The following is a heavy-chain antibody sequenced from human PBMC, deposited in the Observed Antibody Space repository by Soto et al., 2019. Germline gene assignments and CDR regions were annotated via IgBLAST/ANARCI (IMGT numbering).Heavy chain of an antibody. D-gene: IGHD3-22*01. Sequence: PSETLSLTCNVSGGSIDRSNYYWDWLRQPPGKGLEWIGTTYYNGNAYYNPSLRSRVSMSVDTSKNQFSLKLSSVTAADTAVYYCARMNYYDTSGYPFDYWGQGMMVTVSS. CDR1: GGSIDRSNYY. CDR3: ARMNYYDTSGYPFDY. V-gene: IGHV4-39*01. J-gene: IGHJ4*02. CDR2: TYYNGNA.